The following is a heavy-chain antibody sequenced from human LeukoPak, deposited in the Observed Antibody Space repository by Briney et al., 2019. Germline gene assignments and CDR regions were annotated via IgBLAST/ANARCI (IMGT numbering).Heavy chain of an antibody. CDR1: GFTFSSYF. Sequence: GGSLRLSCAASGFTFSSYFMSWVCQAPGRGLEWVSTITGSGGNTYYAGSVKGRFTISRDNSKSTLYLQMNSLRADDTALYYCAKYCSGASCYSGLDPWGQGTLVTVSS. D-gene: IGHD2-15*01. CDR2: ITGSGGNT. V-gene: IGHV3-23*01. J-gene: IGHJ5*02. CDR3: AKYCSGASCYSGLDP.